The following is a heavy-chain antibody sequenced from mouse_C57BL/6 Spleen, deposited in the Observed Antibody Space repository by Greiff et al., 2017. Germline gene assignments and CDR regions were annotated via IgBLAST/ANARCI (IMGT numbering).Heavy chain of an antibody. CDR3: ARLRITTVVGERAMDY. CDR1: GYTFTSYW. V-gene: IGHV1-64*01. Sequence: VQLQQPGAELVKPGASVKLSCKASGYTFTSYWMHWVKQRPGQGLEWIGMIHPNSGSTNYNEKFKSKATLTVDKSSSTAYMQLSSLTSEDSAVYYCARLRITTVVGERAMDYWGQGTSVTVSS. J-gene: IGHJ4*01. CDR2: IHPNSGST. D-gene: IGHD1-1*01.